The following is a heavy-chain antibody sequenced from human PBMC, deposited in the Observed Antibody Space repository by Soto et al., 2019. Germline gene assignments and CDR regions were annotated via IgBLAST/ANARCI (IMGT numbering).Heavy chain of an antibody. CDR1: GFTFSSYS. J-gene: IGHJ4*02. CDR3: ASPADYSSRGIDY. V-gene: IGHV3-48*01. D-gene: IGHD6-13*01. Sequence: GGSLRLSCAASGFTFSSYSMNWVRQAPGKGLEWVSYISSSSSTIYYADSVKGRFTISRDNAENSLYLQMNSLRAEDTAVYYCASPADYSSRGIDYWGQGTLVTVSS. CDR2: ISSSSSTI.